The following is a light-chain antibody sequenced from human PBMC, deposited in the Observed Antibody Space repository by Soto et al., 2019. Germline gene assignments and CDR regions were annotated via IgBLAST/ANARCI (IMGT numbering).Light chain of an antibody. V-gene: IGLV2-8*01. CDR2: EVN. Sequence: QSVLTQPPSASGSPGQSVTISCTGTSSDVGNYNYVSWYQHHPGKGPKVMIYEVNRRPSGVPDRFSGSKSGNTASLTVSGLQADDEAYYYCSSYAGNNNLLFGGGTKVTVL. CDR3: SSYAGNNNLL. CDR1: SSDVGNYNY. J-gene: IGLJ2*01.